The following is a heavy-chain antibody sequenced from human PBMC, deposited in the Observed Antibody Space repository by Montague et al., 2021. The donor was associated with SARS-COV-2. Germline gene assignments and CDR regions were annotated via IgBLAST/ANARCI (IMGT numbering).Heavy chain of an antibody. CDR3: ARLLRSCTNGVCRTYYYYAMDV. Sequence: SETLSLTCTVSGWSTRGYYWSWIRQPPGKGLEWIGYIYYSGSTKYNPFLESRVTVSVDRSKNQVSLKLSSVTAADTAVYYCARLLRSCTNGVCRTYYYYAMDVWGQGTTVTVSS. V-gene: IGHV4-59*01. CDR2: IYYSGST. J-gene: IGHJ6*02. D-gene: IGHD2-8*01. CDR1: GWSTRGYY.